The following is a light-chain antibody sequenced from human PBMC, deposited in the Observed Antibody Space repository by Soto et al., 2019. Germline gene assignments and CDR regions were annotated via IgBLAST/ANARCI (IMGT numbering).Light chain of an antibody. CDR1: QNIPSTY. CDR3: HQSARSPYT. V-gene: IGKV3-20*01. J-gene: IGKJ2*01. CDR2: GSS. Sequence: EIVLTQSPGTLSLTPGERATLSCRASQNIPSTYLAWYQEKPGQSPRRLIYGSSSKATGSPDRFSGSGSGTDFTHTISRLEPEDFAVYYCHQSARSPYTFGQGTKLDIK.